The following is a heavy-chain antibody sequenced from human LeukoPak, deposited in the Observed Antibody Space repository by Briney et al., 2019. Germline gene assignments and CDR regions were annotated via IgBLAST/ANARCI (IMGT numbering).Heavy chain of an antibody. CDR1: GFTFSSYW. J-gene: IGHJ4*02. CDR3: SKDQDF. CDR2: ISGDGSAT. D-gene: IGHD3-3*01. Sequence: LSGGSLRLACAASGFTFSSYWIDWVRQAPGEGLIWVSRISGDGSATNYADSVKGRFTISRDNAKNTVYLQINSLRAEDSAVYYCSKDQDFRGQGTLVTVSS. V-gene: IGHV3-74*01.